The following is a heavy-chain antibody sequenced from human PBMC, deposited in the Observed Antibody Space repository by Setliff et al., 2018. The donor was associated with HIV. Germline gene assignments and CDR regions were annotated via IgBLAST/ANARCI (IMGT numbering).Heavy chain of an antibody. CDR2: IKSKYNGGTT. J-gene: IGHJ4*02. D-gene: IGHD2-2*01. V-gene: IGHV3-15*01. CDR1: GFTFSNAW. CDR3: ATRFSNSWAFDY. Sequence: PGGSLRLSCAASGFTFSNAWMSWVRQAPGKGLEWVGRIKSKYNGGTTDYADSVTGRFTTSRDNAKNSLYLQMNSLRAEDTAVYYCATRFSNSWAFDYWGQGTLVTVSS.